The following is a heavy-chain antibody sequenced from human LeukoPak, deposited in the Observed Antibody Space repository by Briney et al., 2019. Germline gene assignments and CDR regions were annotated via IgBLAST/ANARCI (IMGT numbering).Heavy chain of an antibody. CDR2: ITTSSSYM. Sequence: PGGSLRLSCAASGFTFSAYNMNWVRRTPGKGLEWVSSITTSSSYMFYADSVRGRFTISRDNAENSLYLQMKSLRDEDTAVYYCARDPYSGGYGAYYYYYMDGWGKGTTVTVSS. CDR1: GFTFSAYN. CDR3: ARDPYSGGYGAYYYYYMDG. V-gene: IGHV3-21*01. J-gene: IGHJ6*03. D-gene: IGHD6-19*01.